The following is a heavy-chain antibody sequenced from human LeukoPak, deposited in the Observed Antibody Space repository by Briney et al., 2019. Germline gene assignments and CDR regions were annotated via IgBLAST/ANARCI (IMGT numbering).Heavy chain of an antibody. V-gene: IGHV3-21*01. CDR2: ISSSSSYI. J-gene: IGHJ4*02. CDR3: ARDSEWLSKNFDY. Sequence: GGSLRLSCAASGFTFSGSAMHWVRQAPGKGLEWVSSISSSSSYIYYADSVKGRFTISRDNAKNSLYLQMNSLRAEDTAVYYCARDSEWLSKNFDYWGQGTLVTVSS. CDR1: GFTFSGSA. D-gene: IGHD3-3*01.